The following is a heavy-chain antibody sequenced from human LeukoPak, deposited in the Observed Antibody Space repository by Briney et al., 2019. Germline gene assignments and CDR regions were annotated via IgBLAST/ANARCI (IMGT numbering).Heavy chain of an antibody. J-gene: IGHJ4*02. CDR3: ARHVVAVGFDY. V-gene: IGHV3-21*01. CDR2: ITSSSSYI. D-gene: IGHD3-22*01. Sequence: GGSLRLSCAASGFTFSTYTMNWVRQAPGKGLEWVSSITSSSSYIYYADSVKGRFTISRDNAKNSLYLQMNSLRVEDMAVYYCARHVVAVGFDYWGQGTLVTVSS. CDR1: GFTFSTYT.